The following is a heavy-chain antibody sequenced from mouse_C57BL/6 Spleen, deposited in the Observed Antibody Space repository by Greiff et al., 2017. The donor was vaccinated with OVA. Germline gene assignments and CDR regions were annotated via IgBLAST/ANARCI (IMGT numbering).Heavy chain of an antibody. J-gene: IGHJ3*01. D-gene: IGHD2-5*01. CDR2: IDPSDSYT. CDR3: ANSNYVY. Sequence: QVHVKQPGAELVKPGASVKLSCKASGYTFTSYWMQWVKQRPGQGLEWIGEIDPSDSYTNYNQKFKGKATLTVDTSSSTAYMQLSSLTSEDSAVYYCANSNYVYWGQGTLVTVSA. CDR1: GYTFTSYW. V-gene: IGHV1-50*01.